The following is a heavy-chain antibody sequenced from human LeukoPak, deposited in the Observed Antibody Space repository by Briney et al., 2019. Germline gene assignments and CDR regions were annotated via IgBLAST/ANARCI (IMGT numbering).Heavy chain of an antibody. D-gene: IGHD2-15*01. J-gene: IGHJ4*02. Sequence: GGSLRLSCAASGFTFSSYSMNWVRQAPGKGLEWVSSISSSSSYIYYADSVKGRFTISRDNAKSSLYLQMNSLRAEDTAVYYCARAGEYCSGGSCYFPFDYWGQGTLVTVSS. CDR1: GFTFSSYS. CDR3: ARAGEYCSGGSCYFPFDY. V-gene: IGHV3-21*01. CDR2: ISSSSSYI.